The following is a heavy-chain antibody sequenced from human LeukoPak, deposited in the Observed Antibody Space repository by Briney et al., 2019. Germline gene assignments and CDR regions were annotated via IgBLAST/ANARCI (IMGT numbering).Heavy chain of an antibody. D-gene: IGHD1-26*01. J-gene: IGHJ4*02. CDR2: INHSGST. V-gene: IGHV4-34*01. CDR3: ARGEGELPHDY. CDR1: GGSISSYY. Sequence: PSETLSLTCTVSGGSISSYYWNWIRQPPGKGLEWIGEINHSGSTNYNPSLKSRVTISVDTSKNQFSLKLSSVTAADTAVYYCARGEGELPHDYWGQGTLVTVSS.